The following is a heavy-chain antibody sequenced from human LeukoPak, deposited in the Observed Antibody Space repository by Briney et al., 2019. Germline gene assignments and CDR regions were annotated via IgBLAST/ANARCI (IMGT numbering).Heavy chain of an antibody. Sequence: GGSLRLSCAASGFTFGSYSMHWVRQAPGKGLEWVAVTSYDGRDTYYAKSVKGRFTISRDDSKNTLYLQMNSLRADDTAVYYCARNSVTTGYYFDYWGQGTLVTVSS. CDR1: GFTFGSYS. J-gene: IGHJ4*02. D-gene: IGHD4-17*01. V-gene: IGHV3-30*04. CDR2: TSYDGRDT. CDR3: ARNSVTTGYYFDY.